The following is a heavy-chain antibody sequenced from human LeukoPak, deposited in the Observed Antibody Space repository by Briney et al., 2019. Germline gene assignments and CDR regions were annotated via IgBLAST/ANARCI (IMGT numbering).Heavy chain of an antibody. CDR1: GFKLSDYY. J-gene: IGHJ4*02. V-gene: IGHV3-23*01. CDR2: ISGSGHWT. D-gene: IGHD3-22*01. CDR3: AKVDYYDSRGHFGVPLN. Sequence: HPGGSLRLSCAASGFKLSDYYMSWVRQAPGKGLEWVSVISGSGHWTSYADSVRGRSTISRDNSKNTLYLQMNSLRVEDTAVYYCAKVDYYDSRGHFGVPLNWGQGTLVTVSS.